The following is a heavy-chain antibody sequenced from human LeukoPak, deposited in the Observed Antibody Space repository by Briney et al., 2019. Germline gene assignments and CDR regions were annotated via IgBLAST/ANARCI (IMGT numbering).Heavy chain of an antibody. Sequence: GGSLRLSCAASGFTFSSYSMNWVRQAPGKGLEWVSSISSSSSYIYYADSVKGRFTISRDNAKNTLYLQMNSLRAEDTAVYYCAKEIYGDSTGGRFQHWGQGTLVTVSS. V-gene: IGHV3-21*04. D-gene: IGHD4-17*01. CDR2: ISSSSSYI. CDR3: AKEIYGDSTGGRFQH. J-gene: IGHJ1*01. CDR1: GFTFSSYS.